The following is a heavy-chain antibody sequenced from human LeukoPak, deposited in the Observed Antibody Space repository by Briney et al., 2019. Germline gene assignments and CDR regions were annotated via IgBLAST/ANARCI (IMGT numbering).Heavy chain of an antibody. J-gene: IGHJ4*02. CDR2: INPSGGST. CDR3: ARGTEASGWYVSCGY. D-gene: IGHD6-19*01. V-gene: IGHV1-46*01. Sequence: GASVKVSCKASGYTFTSYYMHWVRQAPGQGLEWMGIINPSGGSTSYAQKFQGRVTMTRDMSTSTVYMELSSLRSEDTAVYYCARGTEASGWYVSCGYWGQGTLVTVSS. CDR1: GYTFTSYY.